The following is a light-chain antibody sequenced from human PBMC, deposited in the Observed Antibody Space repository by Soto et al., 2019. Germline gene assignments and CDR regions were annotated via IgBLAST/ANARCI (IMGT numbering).Light chain of an antibody. CDR3: HQYNNWPPST. CDR1: QSISSN. V-gene: IGKV3-15*01. Sequence: EIVMTQSPSTLCVSPGERVTLSCMASQSISSNLAWYHQKPGQATSLLMFDKSSRAPGVTARFSGSGTGKDFTLTINSLQSEDFGVYYCHQYNNWPPSTFGQGTRLEIK. CDR2: DKS. J-gene: IGKJ5*01.